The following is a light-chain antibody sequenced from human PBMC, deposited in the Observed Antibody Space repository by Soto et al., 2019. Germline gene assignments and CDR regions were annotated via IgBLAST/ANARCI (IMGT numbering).Light chain of an antibody. V-gene: IGKV3-20*01. J-gene: IGKJ1*01. CDR3: QQYGRP. Sequence: EIVLTQSPGTLSLSPGERATLSCRASQSVSSSYLAWYQQKPGQAPRLLIYGASSRATGIPDRFSGSGSGTDFTLTISRLEPEDFAVYYCQQYGRPFGQGTQVEIK. CDR2: GAS. CDR1: QSVSSSY.